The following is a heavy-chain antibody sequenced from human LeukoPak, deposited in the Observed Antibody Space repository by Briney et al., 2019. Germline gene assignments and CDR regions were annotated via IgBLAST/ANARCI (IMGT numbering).Heavy chain of an antibody. V-gene: IGHV4-31*03. D-gene: IGHD3-22*01. CDR2: IYYSENT. CDR3: ARVVRSRSPRYDTGGYYFDS. J-gene: IGHJ4*02. CDR1: GVSIGSGGYY. Sequence: PSETLSLTCTVSGVSIGSGGYYWSWIRQHPGKGLEWIGHIYYSENTYYSPSLKSRVTMSVDTSKNQFSLKLSSVTAADTAVYSCARVVRSRSPRYDTGGYYFDSWGQGTLVTVSS.